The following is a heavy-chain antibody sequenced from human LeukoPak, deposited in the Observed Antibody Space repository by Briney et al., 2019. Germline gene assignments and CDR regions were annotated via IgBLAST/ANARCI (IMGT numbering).Heavy chain of an antibody. J-gene: IGHJ4*02. Sequence: PGGSLSLSCAASGFTFSSYAMSWVRQAPGKGLEWVSTISGSGGSTYYADSVKGRFTISRDISKNTLFLQMNSLRADDTAVYYCAKAKYSSSSDLLDYWGQGTLVTVSS. CDR1: GFTFSSYA. CDR3: AKAKYSSSSDLLDY. CDR2: ISGSGGST. V-gene: IGHV3-23*01. D-gene: IGHD6-6*01.